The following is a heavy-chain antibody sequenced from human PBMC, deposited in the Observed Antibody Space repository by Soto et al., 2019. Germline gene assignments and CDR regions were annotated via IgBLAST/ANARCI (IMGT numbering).Heavy chain of an antibody. CDR2: IMPGFQRP. CDR1: GGSFRTSP. Sequence: QVQLVQSGAEVKKPGSSVKVSCKASGGSFRTSPFSWVRQAPDQGLEWVEGIMPGFQRPKYAQNFQDRVTITAAESTSTAYMELNSLGSDDTAVYYCARDKARLQLGGNYSFILDVWGQGTAVTVSS. V-gene: IGHV1-69*12. D-gene: IGHD1-7*01. J-gene: IGHJ6*02. CDR3: ARDKARLQLGGNYSFILDV.